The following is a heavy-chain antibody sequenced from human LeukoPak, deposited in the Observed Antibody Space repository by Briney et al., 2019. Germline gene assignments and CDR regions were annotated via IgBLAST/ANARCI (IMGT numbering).Heavy chain of an antibody. CDR1: GGSFSGYY. CDR2: IYHRGST. CDR3: ARVRRIGASLGWFDP. J-gene: IGHJ5*02. V-gene: IGHV4-34*01. D-gene: IGHD5-12*01. Sequence: PSETLSLTCGVDGGSFSGYYWSWIRQPPGKGLEWIGEIYHRGSTSYNPSLKSRVTISVDTSKNQFSLKLSSVTAADTAVYYCARVRRIGASLGWFDPWGQGTLVTVSS.